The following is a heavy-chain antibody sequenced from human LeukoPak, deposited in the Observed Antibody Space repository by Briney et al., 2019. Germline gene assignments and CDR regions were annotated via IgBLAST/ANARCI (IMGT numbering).Heavy chain of an antibody. CDR3: ARHDYGDNGPDY. V-gene: IGHV3-48*01. J-gene: IGHJ4*02. D-gene: IGHD4-17*01. CDR1: GFTFSGYV. CDR2: ISSSSGTI. Sequence: GGSLRLSCAASGFTFSGYVINWVCQAPGKGLEWVSYISSSSGTIYYADCVKGRFTISRDNAKNSLYLQMNSLRAEDTAVYYCARHDYGDNGPDYWGQGTLVTVSS.